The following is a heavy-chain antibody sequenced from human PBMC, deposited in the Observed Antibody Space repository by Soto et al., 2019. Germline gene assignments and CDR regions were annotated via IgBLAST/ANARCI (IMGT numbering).Heavy chain of an antibody. J-gene: IGHJ4*02. Sequence: PGGSLRLSCAASGFTFSSYAMSWVRQAPGKGLEWVSAISGSGGSTYCADSVKGRFTISRDNSKNTLYLQMNSLRAEDTAVYYCARDPKTSGGQHWAFNYFDSWGQGTLVTVSS. CDR1: GFTFSSYA. CDR3: ARDPKTSGGQHWAFNYFDS. V-gene: IGHV3-23*01. CDR2: ISGSGGST. D-gene: IGHD7-27*01.